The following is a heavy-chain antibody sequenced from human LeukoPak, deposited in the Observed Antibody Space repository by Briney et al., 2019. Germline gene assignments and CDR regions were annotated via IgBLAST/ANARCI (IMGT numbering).Heavy chain of an antibody. CDR3: AWFEGANWFDP. CDR2: ISYDGSNK. V-gene: IGHV3-30-3*01. Sequence: GGSLRLSCAASGFTFSSYAMPWVRQAPGKGLEWVAVISYDGSNKYYADSVKGRFTISRDNSKNTLYLQMNSLRAEDTAVYYCAWFEGANWFDPWDQGTLVTVSS. D-gene: IGHD3-10*01. CDR1: GFTFSSYA. J-gene: IGHJ5*02.